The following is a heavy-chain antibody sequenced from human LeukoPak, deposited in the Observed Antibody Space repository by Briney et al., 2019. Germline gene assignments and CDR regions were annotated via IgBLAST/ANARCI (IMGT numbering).Heavy chain of an antibody. J-gene: IGHJ4*02. CDR3: ARVGPELLPHAGGYFDY. CDR2: IYHSGST. D-gene: IGHD1-26*01. V-gene: IGHV4-38-2*02. Sequence: PSETLSLTCSVSGYSISSGYYWGWIRQPPGKGLEWIGYIYHSGSTYYNPSLKSRVTISVDRSKNQFSLKLSSVTAADTAVYYCARVGPELLPHAGGYFDYWGQGTLVTVSS. CDR1: GYSISSGYY.